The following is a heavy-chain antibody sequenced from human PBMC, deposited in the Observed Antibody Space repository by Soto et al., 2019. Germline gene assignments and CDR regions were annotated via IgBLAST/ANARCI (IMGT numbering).Heavy chain of an antibody. D-gene: IGHD3-22*01. CDR2: ISSCSSTI. V-gene: IGHV3-48*02. Sequence: GGSLRLSCAASGFTFSSYSMNWVRQAPGKGLEWVSYISSCSSTIYYAVSVNGRFTISRDNAKNSLYLQMNSLRDEDTAVYYCARDYYDSSGYYYYYYYGMDVWGQGTTVTVSS. CDR3: ARDYYDSSGYYYYYYYGMDV. CDR1: GFTFSSYS. J-gene: IGHJ6*02.